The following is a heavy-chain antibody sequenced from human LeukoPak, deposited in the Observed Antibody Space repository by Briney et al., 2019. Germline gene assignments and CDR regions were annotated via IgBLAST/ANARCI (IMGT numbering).Heavy chain of an antibody. CDR2: IWYDGSNK. V-gene: IGHV3-33*01. CDR3: ARDILTGYYMAFDI. J-gene: IGHJ3*02. Sequence: PGGSLRLSCAASGFTFSSYGMHWVRQAPGKGLEWVAVIWYDGSNKYYADSVKGRFTISRDNSKNTLYLQMNSLRAKDTAVYYCARDILTGYYMAFDIWGQGTMVTVSS. D-gene: IGHD3-9*01. CDR1: GFTFSSYG.